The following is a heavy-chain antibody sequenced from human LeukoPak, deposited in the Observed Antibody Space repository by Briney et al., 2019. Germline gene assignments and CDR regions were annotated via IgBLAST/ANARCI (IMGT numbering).Heavy chain of an antibody. Sequence: GGSLRLSCAASGFIFSRYNMNWVRQAPGKGLEWVSSISGSSSYIYYADSVKGRFTISRDNAKNSLYLQMNSLRAEDTAVYYCARAHNWKYGTFDYWGQGTLVTVSS. V-gene: IGHV3-21*01. J-gene: IGHJ4*02. D-gene: IGHD1-7*01. CDR3: ARAHNWKYGTFDY. CDR2: ISGSSSYI. CDR1: GFIFSRYN.